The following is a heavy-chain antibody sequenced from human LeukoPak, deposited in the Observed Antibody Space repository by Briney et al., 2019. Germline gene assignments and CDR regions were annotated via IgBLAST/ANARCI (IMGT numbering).Heavy chain of an antibody. V-gene: IGHV4-31*03. CDR1: GGSISSGGYY. D-gene: IGHD2-15*01. CDR3: ARGLVAALNWFDP. CDR2: IYYSGST. J-gene: IGHJ5*02. Sequence: SETLSLTCTVSGGSISSGGYYWSWIRQHPGKGLEWIGYIYYSGSTYYNPSLKSRVTISVDTSKNQFSLKLSSVTAGDTAVYYCARGLVAALNWFDPWGQGTLVTVSS.